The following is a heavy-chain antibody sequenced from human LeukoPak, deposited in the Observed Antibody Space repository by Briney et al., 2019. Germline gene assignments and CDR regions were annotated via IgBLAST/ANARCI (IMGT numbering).Heavy chain of an antibody. D-gene: IGHD2-2*01. Sequence: GGSLRLSCAASGFPLSGYSMNWVRHAPGKGLEWVSSIASSTNYIYYADSVKGRFTISSDNARNSLYLQMNSLRAEDTAVYYCVRVGYCSSSTCRNYFDYWGQGTLVTVSS. CDR2: IASSTNYI. V-gene: IGHV3-21*01. J-gene: IGHJ4*02. CDR1: GFPLSGYS. CDR3: VRVGYCSSSTCRNYFDY.